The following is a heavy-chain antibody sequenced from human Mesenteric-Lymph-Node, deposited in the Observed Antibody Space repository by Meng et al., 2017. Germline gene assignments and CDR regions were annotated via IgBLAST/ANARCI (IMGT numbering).Heavy chain of an antibody. CDR1: GGSISNPAYY. D-gene: IGHD3-9*01. V-gene: IGHV4-61*02. J-gene: IGHJ4*02. Sequence: SETLSLTCTVSGGSISNPAYYWNWIRQPAGKGLEWIGRIYTSGSTNYNPSLKSRVTISVDTSKNQFSLKLSSVTAADTAVYYCARGPLKYDILTGYFYNWGQGPLVTVSS. CDR2: IYTSGST. CDR3: ARGPLKYDILTGYFYN.